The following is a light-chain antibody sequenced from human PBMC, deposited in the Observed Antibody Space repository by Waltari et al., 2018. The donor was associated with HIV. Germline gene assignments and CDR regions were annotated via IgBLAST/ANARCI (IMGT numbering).Light chain of an antibody. Sequence: SSDLTQDPAVSVALGQTVRITCQGDSLRRYSANWYQQKPGQAPVVVMYGKDNRPSGIPDRFSGSSSGNTGYLTITGAQAEDEADYYCDYRDTNDKHHVFGTGTKVTV. J-gene: IGLJ1*01. V-gene: IGLV3-19*01. CDR2: GKD. CDR3: DYRDTNDKHHV. CDR1: SLRRYS.